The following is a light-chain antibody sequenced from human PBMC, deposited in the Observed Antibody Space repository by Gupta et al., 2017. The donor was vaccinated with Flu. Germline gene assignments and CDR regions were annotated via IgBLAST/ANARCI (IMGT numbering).Light chain of an antibody. CDR3: QQDNNWPRT. CDR2: GAS. J-gene: IGKJ4*02. Sequence: EIVMTQSPATLSVSPGERATLSCRASQSVSSNLAWYQQKPGQAPRLLIHGASTRATGIPARFSGSGSGTEFTLSINRLQSEDFAVYYCQQDNNWPRTFGEGTKVEIK. CDR1: QSVSSN. V-gene: IGKV3-15*01.